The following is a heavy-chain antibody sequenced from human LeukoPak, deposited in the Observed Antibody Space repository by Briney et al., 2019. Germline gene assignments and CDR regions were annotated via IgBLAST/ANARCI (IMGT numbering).Heavy chain of an antibody. CDR1: GFTFGDYG. CDR2: ISWNSDST. Sequence: GGSLRLSCEGSGFTFGDYGMSWVRQAPGKGPEWVAGISWNSDSTGYPDSVKGRFTISRDNAKNSLYLQMNSLRVEDAALYYCARDRRGITGTEWFDPWGQGTLVTVSS. D-gene: IGHD1-20*01. J-gene: IGHJ5*02. V-gene: IGHV3-20*04. CDR3: ARDRRGITGTEWFDP.